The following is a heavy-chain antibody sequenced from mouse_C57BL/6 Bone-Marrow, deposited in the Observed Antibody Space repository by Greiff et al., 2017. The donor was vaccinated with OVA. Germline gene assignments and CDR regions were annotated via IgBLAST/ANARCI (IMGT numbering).Heavy chain of an antibody. CDR3: ASPFYDSYYAMDY. Sequence: QVQLQQSGAELVKPGASVKISCKASGYAFSSYWMNWVKQRPGKGLEWIGQIYPGDGDTNYNGKFKGKATLTADKSSSTAYMQLSSLTSEDSAVYFCASPFYDSYYAMDYWGQGTSVTVSS. CDR1: GYAFSSYW. D-gene: IGHD2-12*01. J-gene: IGHJ4*01. CDR2: IYPGDGDT. V-gene: IGHV1-80*01.